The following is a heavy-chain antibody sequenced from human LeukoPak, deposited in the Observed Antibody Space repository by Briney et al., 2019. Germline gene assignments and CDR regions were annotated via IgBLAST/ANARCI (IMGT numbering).Heavy chain of an antibody. CDR1: GFSFGNYS. CDR2: ISSSSSTI. D-gene: IGHD2-15*01. J-gene: IGHJ4*02. V-gene: IGHV3-48*02. Sequence: PGGSLRLSCAASGFSFGNYSMNWVRQAPGTGLEWISYISSSSSTIYYADSVEGRFTISRDNAKNSLYLQMNSLRDDDTAIYYCARVDCSGGGCYSALNLWGQGTLATVPS. CDR3: ARVDCSGGGCYSALNL.